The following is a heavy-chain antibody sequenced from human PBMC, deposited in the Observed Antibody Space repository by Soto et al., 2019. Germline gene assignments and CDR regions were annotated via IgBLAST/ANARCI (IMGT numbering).Heavy chain of an antibody. CDR2: IGGGGGTT. J-gene: IGHJ4*02. CDR3: AKTAEAVAGTVYGY. D-gene: IGHD6-19*01. V-gene: IGHV3-23*01. Sequence: EVQLLESGGGLVQPGGSLRLSCAASGFTFSNYAIGWVRQHPRKGLEWVSGIGGGGGTTYYADSVKDRFTISRDNSKNTLYLQMNSLRAEDTAVYYCAKTAEAVAGTVYGYWGQGDLVTVSS. CDR1: GFTFSNYA.